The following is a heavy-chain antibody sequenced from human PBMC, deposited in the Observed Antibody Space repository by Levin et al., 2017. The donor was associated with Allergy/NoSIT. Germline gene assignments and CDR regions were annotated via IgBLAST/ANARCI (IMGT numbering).Heavy chain of an antibody. V-gene: IGHV3-30*03. D-gene: IGHD3-10*01. CDR2: VSYDGRNK. J-gene: IGHJ4*02. CDR3: ARGETHFDF. CDR1: GFTFIGYA. Sequence: SLRLSCAASGFTFIGYAIHWVHQAPGKGLEWVAVVSYDGRNKYYADSVKGRFTISRDNSQNTLYLQMNSLRAEDTAVYYCARGETHFDFWGQGTLVTVSS.